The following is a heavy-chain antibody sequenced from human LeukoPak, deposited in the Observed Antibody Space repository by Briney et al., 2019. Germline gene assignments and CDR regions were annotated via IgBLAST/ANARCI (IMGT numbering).Heavy chain of an antibody. CDR1: GSTFSSYA. Sequence: GGSLRLSCAASGSTFSSYAMSWVRQAPGKGLEWVSAISGSGGSTYYAASVKGRFTISRDNSKNTLYLQMNSLRAEETAVYYCAKGSLHYYGSGSYFDYWGQGTLVTVSS. D-gene: IGHD3-10*01. CDR2: ISGSGGST. J-gene: IGHJ4*02. CDR3: AKGSLHYYGSGSYFDY. V-gene: IGHV3-23*01.